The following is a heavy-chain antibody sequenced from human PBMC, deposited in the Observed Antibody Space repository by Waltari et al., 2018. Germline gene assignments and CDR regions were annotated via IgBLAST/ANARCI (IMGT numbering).Heavy chain of an antibody. CDR2: ISGSGGST. D-gene: IGHD3-3*01. J-gene: IGHJ3*02. CDR1: GFTFSRYA. CDR3: AKEMESPDAFDI. V-gene: IGHV3-23*01. Sequence: EVQLLESGGGLVQPGGSLRLSCAASGFTFSRYAMRWVRQAPGKGLEWVSAISGSGGSTYYADSVKGRFTISRDNSKNTLYLQMNSLRAEDTAVYYCAKEMESPDAFDIWGQGTMATVSS.